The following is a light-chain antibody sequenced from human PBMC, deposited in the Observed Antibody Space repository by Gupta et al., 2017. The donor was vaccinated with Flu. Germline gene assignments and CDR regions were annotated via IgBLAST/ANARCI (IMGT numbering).Light chain of an antibody. J-gene: IGKJ1*01. CDR1: QSVRSRY. CDR3: QQYGSSSWT. CDR2: GAS. V-gene: IGKV3-20*01. Sequence: EIFFSQYPGTLSLSSGARATLSCRASQSVRSRYLAWYQQKPGQAPTLLIYGASSRATGIPDRFSGSGSGTEFTLTISRLEPEDFAVYYCQQYGSSSWTFGQGTKVEIK.